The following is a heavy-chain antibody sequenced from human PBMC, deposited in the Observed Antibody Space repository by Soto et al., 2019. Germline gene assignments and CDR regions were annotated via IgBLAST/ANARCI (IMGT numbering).Heavy chain of an antibody. CDR3: PKRNADMGLEFDY. Sequence: GGSLRLSCAASGFTFSNYAMNWVRQAPGKGLEWVSGISGSGGSTYYADSVKGRFTISRDNSRNTVYLQMSSLRAEDTAVYYCPKRNADMGLEFDYWGQGTLVTVSS. V-gene: IGHV3-23*01. D-gene: IGHD5-18*01. J-gene: IGHJ4*02. CDR1: GFTFSNYA. CDR2: ISGSGGST.